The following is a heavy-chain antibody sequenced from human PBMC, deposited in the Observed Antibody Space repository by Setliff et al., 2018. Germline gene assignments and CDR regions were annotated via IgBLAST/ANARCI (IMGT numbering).Heavy chain of an antibody. CDR2: INSDGSST. Sequence: HPGVSLRLSCAASGFTFSSYWMHWVRQAPGKGLVWVSRINSDGSSTSYADSVKGRFTISRDNAKNTLYLQMNSLRAEDTAVYYCARDLDTAMTGGAFDIWGQGTMVTVSS. J-gene: IGHJ3*02. CDR1: GFTFSSYW. D-gene: IGHD5-18*01. CDR3: ARDLDTAMTGGAFDI. V-gene: IGHV3-74*01.